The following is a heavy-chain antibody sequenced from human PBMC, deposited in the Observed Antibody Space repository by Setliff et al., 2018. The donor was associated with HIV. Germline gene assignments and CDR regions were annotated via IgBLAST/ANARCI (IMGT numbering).Heavy chain of an antibody. Sequence: PSETLSLTCTVSGGSISSSSYYWGWIRQPPGKGLEWIGSIDYSGSTSYNPSLKSRVTVSVDTPENQFSLKLSSVTAADTAVYYCARHSSSGYLPYYFDYWGQGTLVTVSS. CDR1: GGSISSSSYY. D-gene: IGHD3-3*01. V-gene: IGHV4-39*01. J-gene: IGHJ4*02. CDR3: ARHSSSGYLPYYFDY. CDR2: IDYSGST.